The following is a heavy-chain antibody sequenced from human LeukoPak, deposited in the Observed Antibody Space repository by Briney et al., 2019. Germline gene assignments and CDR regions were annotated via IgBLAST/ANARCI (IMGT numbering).Heavy chain of an antibody. D-gene: IGHD3-22*01. CDR2: MNPNSGNT. CDR1: GYTFTSYD. Sequence: ASVKVSCKASGYTFTSYDINWVRQATGQGLEWMGWMNPNSGNTGYAQKFQGRVTMTRNTSISTAYMELSSLRSEDTAVYYCARERLYYYDSSGLPEQDHYYYFDYWGQGTLVTVSS. CDR3: ARERLYYYDSSGLPEQDHYYYFDY. J-gene: IGHJ4*02. V-gene: IGHV1-8*01.